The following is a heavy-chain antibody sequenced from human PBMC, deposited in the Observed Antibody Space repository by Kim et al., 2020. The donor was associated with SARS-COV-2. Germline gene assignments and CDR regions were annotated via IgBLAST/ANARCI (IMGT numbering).Heavy chain of an antibody. CDR3: ARGFGYYYGSGSSHHYFDY. J-gene: IGHJ4*02. CDR2: INHSGST. V-gene: IGHV4-34*01. Sequence: SETLSLTCAVYGGSFSGYYWSWIRQPPGKGLEWIGEINHSGSTNYNPSLKSRVTISVDTSKNQFSLKLSSVTAADTAVYYCARGFGYYYGSGSSHHYFDYWGQGTLVTVSS. CDR1: GGSFSGYY. D-gene: IGHD3-10*01.